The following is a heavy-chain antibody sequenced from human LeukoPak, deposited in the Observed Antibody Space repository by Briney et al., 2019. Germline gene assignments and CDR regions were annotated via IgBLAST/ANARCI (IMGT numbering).Heavy chain of an antibody. CDR2: IYSGDNT. J-gene: IGHJ3*02. D-gene: IGHD3-10*01. Sequence: GGSLRLSCAASGFTVSSNYMSWVRQAPGKGLEWVSVIYSGDNTYYADSVKGRFTISRDISKNTLYLQMNSLRAEDTAVYYCARVAYYGSGSYAFDIWGQGTMVTVSS. CDR1: GFTVSSNY. V-gene: IGHV3-66*01. CDR3: ARVAYYGSGSYAFDI.